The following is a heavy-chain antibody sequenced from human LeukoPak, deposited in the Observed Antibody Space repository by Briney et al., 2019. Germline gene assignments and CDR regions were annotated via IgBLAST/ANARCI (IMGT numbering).Heavy chain of an antibody. Sequence: GGSLRLSCAASGFTFSSYSMNWVRQAPGKGLEWVSSISSSSSYIYYADSVKGRFTISRDNAKNSLYLQMNSLRAEDTAVYYCARGGLGIAAPYYYYGMDVWGQGTTVTVSS. CDR3: ARGGLGIAAPYYYYGMDV. V-gene: IGHV3-21*01. J-gene: IGHJ6*02. CDR1: GFTFSSYS. CDR2: ISSSSSYI. D-gene: IGHD6-13*01.